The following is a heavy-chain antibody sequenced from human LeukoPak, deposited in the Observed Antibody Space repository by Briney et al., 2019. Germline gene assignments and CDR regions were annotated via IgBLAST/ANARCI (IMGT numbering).Heavy chain of an antibody. CDR3: TTSRGQWLMIY. D-gene: IGHD6-19*01. V-gene: IGHV3-15*01. Sequence: PGGSLRLSCXASGFTFSHAWMSWVRQATGKGLEWVRRIKSKTDGGTTDYAAPVKGRFTISRDDSKNTLYLQMNSLKTEDTAVYYCTTSRGQWLMIYWGQGTLVTVSS. CDR1: GFTFSHAW. J-gene: IGHJ4*02. CDR2: IKSKTDGGTT.